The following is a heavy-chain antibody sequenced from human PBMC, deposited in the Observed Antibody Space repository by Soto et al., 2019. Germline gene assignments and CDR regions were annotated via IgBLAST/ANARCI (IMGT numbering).Heavy chain of an antibody. D-gene: IGHD2-8*02. J-gene: IGHJ4*02. CDR2: INPNSGGT. Sequence: ASVKVSCKASGYTFTGLYIHWVRLAPGQGLEWMGWINPNSGGTNYAEKFQGRVTMTRDTSTSTAYMELSSLRSDDTAVYYCARDHGWWSFDYWGQGALVTVSS. V-gene: IGHV1-2*02. CDR3: ARDHGWWSFDY. CDR1: GYTFTGLY.